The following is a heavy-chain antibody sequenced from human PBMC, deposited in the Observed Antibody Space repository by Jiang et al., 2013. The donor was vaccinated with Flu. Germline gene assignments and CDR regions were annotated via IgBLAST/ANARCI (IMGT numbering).Heavy chain of an antibody. D-gene: IGHD2-21*02. V-gene: IGHV3-23*01. J-gene: IGHJ4*02. Sequence: LESGGGLVQPGGSLRLSCAASGFIFSSYAMTWVRQAPGKGLEWVSTISSSGANTYYADSVKGRFTFSRDNSKNTLYLQMNSLRAEDTAVYYCAKTVAAYCGGDCSRFDYWGQGTLVTVSS. CDR2: ISSSGANT. CDR3: AKTVAAYCGGDCSRFDY. CDR1: GFIFSSYA.